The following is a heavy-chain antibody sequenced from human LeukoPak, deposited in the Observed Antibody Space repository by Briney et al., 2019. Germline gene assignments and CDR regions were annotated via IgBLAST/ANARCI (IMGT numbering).Heavy chain of an antibody. Sequence: GESLKISCQVSGYIFTNYWIGWVRQMPGKGPESMGIIYPADSDTTYSPSFRGQVTISADKSTSTAYLQWSSLKASDTAIYYCARSGKLDYWGQGTLVTVSS. D-gene: IGHD1-26*01. J-gene: IGHJ4*02. CDR2: IYPADSDT. CDR3: ARSGKLDY. V-gene: IGHV5-51*01. CDR1: GYIFTNYW.